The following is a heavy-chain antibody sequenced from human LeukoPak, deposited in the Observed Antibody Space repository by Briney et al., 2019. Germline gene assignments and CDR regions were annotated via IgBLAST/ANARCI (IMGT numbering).Heavy chain of an antibody. CDR1: GGSISSGGYY. D-gene: IGHD3-3*01. J-gene: IGHJ4*02. Sequence: SETLSLTCTVSGGSISSGGYYWSWIRQHPGKGLEWIGYIYYSGSTYYNPSLKSRVTISVDTSKNQFSLKLSSVTAAGTAVYYCARVAGFYDFWSGYFATAPTSSYYFDYWGQGTLVTVSS. CDR2: IYYSGST. V-gene: IGHV4-31*03. CDR3: ARVAGFYDFWSGYFATAPTSSYYFDY.